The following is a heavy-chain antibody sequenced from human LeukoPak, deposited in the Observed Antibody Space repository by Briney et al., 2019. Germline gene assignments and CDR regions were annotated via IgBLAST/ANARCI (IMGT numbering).Heavy chain of an antibody. Sequence: SETLSLTCTVSGGSISSYCWSWIRQPPGKGLEWIGYIYYSGSTNYNPSLKSRVTISVDTSKNQFSLKLSSVTAADTAVYYCARGEPLGYCSSTSCLGVYFDYWGQGTLVTVSS. D-gene: IGHD2-2*03. V-gene: IGHV4-59*01. J-gene: IGHJ4*02. CDR2: IYYSGST. CDR1: GGSISSYC. CDR3: ARGEPLGYCSSTSCLGVYFDY.